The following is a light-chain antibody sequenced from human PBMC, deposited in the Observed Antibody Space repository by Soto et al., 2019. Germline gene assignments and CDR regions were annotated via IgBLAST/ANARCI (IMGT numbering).Light chain of an antibody. Sequence: IQMTQSQSSLSASVGDSATLTCRQSDRINTYLAWYQQQPGKAPKLLIYAASSLQSGVPSRFSGSGSGTEFTLTISNLQPEDFATYYCQQANSPPHTFGGGTKVDIK. V-gene: IGKV1-12*01. CDR3: QQANSPPHT. J-gene: IGKJ4*01. CDR2: AAS. CDR1: DRINTY.